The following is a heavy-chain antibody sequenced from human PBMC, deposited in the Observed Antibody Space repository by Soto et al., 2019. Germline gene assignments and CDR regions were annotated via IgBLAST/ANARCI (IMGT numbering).Heavy chain of an antibody. J-gene: IGHJ4*02. CDR1: GGSISSYY. V-gene: IGHV4-4*07. D-gene: IGHD3-9*01. Sequence: PSETLSLTCTDSGGSISSYYWSWIRQPAGKGLEWIGRIYTSGSTNYNPSLKSRVTMSVDTSKNQFSLKLSSVTAADTAVYYCARDRYYDILTGYQPFDYWGQGTLVTVSS. CDR3: ARDRYYDILTGYQPFDY. CDR2: IYTSGST.